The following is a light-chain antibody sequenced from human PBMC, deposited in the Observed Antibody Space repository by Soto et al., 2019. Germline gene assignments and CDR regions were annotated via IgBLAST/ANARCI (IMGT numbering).Light chain of an antibody. V-gene: IGKV1-33*01. CDR1: QDISVY. CDR3: QHYDDVLVT. J-gene: IGKJ4*01. CDR2: DAS. Sequence: DFQLTQSPSSLSASEGEPFTVTCQASQDISVYLNWYQEKPGKAPTLLIYDASNLKTGVPSRFSGLGSGTHFTLTISNLQPEDIATYFCQHYDDVLVTFGGGTKVEI.